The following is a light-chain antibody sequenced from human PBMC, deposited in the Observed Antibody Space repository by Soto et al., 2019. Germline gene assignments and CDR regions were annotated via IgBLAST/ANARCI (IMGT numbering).Light chain of an antibody. CDR1: QTISSW. J-gene: IGKJ5*01. CDR2: DAS. V-gene: IGKV1-5*01. CDR3: QQLHSYPIT. Sequence: DIQMTQSPSTLSGSVGDRVTITCRASQTISSWLAWYRQKPGKAPKLLIYDASSLQSGVPSRFSGSESGAEFTLTISSLQPEDFATYYCQQLHSYPITFGQGTRLEIK.